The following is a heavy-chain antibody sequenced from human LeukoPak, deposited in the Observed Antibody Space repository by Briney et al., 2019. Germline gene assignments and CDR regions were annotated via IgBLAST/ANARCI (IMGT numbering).Heavy chain of an antibody. Sequence: PGGSLRLSCAASGFTFSSYEMNWVSQAPGKGLEWVSYISSSGSTIYYADSVKGRFTISRDNAKNSLYLQMNSLRAEDTAVYYCARVWKLTAAGPVGYFDYWGQGTLVTVSS. V-gene: IGHV3-48*03. D-gene: IGHD6-25*01. J-gene: IGHJ4*02. CDR1: GFTFSSYE. CDR2: ISSSGSTI. CDR3: ARVWKLTAAGPVGYFDY.